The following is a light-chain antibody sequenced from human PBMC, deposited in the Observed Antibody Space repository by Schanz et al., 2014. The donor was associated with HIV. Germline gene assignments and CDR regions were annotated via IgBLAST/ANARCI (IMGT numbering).Light chain of an antibody. CDR2: ATS. V-gene: IGKV3-20*01. Sequence: EIVLTQSPGSLSLSPGGRATLSCGASQRLSSSYLAWYQQKRDQPPRLVIYATSTRAVGIPDRFSGTGSGTDFTLTISSLQSEDFAVYYCQQYNNWPSAFGQGTRLEIK. J-gene: IGKJ5*01. CDR3: QQYNNWPSA. CDR1: QRLSSSY.